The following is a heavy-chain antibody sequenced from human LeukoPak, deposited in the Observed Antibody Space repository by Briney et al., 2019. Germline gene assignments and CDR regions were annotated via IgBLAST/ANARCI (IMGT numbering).Heavy chain of an antibody. CDR3: ARTYSSGWYDYYGMDV. D-gene: IGHD6-19*01. CDR1: GGSISSGGYS. CDR2: IYHSGST. V-gene: IGHV4-30-2*01. Sequence: SETLSLTCAVSGGSISSGGYSWSWIRQPPGKGLEWIGYIYHSGSTYYNPSLKSRVTISVDRSKNQFSLKLSSVTAADTAVYYCARTYSSGWYDYYGMDVWGQGTTVTVSS. J-gene: IGHJ6*02.